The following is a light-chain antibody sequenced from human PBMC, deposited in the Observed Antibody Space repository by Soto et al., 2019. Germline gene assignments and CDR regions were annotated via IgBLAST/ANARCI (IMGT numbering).Light chain of an antibody. CDR2: EDT. CDR1: SSDVGSYNL. J-gene: IGLJ1*01. V-gene: IGLV2-23*01. CDR3: CSYAGSRTYV. Sequence: QSVLTQPASVSGSPGQSITISCTGTSSDVGSYNLVSWYQQHPGKAPKLMIYEDTKRSPGVSDRFSGSKSGNTASLTISGLQAADEADYFCCSYAGSRTYVFGTGTKVTVL.